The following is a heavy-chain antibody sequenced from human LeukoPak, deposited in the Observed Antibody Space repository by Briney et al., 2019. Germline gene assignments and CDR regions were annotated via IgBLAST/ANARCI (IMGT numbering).Heavy chain of an antibody. Sequence: GGSLRLSCAASGFTFSTFAMIWVRQPPGKGLEWVSSIFPSGGEIHYADSVRGRFTISRDNSKNTLYLQMNSLRAEDTAVYYCARDQQTLDYYYDSSGYSLDYWGQGTLVTVSS. CDR2: IFPSGGEI. D-gene: IGHD3-22*01. CDR3: ARDQQTLDYYYDSSGYSLDY. CDR1: GFTFSTFA. J-gene: IGHJ4*02. V-gene: IGHV3-23*01.